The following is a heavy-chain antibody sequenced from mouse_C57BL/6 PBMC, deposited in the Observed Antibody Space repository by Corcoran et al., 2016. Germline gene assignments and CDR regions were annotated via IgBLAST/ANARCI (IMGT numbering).Heavy chain of an antibody. V-gene: IGHV1-18*01. CDR1: GYTFTDYN. CDR2: INPNNGGT. Sequence: EVQLQQSGPELVKPGASVKIPCKASGYTFTDYNMDWVKQSHGKSLEWIGDINPNNGGTIYNQKFKGKATLTVDKSSNTAYMELRSLTSEDTAVYYCARREPWDVWGTGTTVTVSS. J-gene: IGHJ1*03. CDR3: ARREPWDV.